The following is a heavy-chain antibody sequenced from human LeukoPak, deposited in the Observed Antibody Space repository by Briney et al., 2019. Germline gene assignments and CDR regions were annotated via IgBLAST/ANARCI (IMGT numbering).Heavy chain of an antibody. CDR2: IIPIFGTA. V-gene: IGHV1-69*13. D-gene: IGHD3-22*01. Sequence: SVKVSCKASGGTFSSYAISWVRQAPGQGLEWMGGIIPIFGTANYAQKFQGRVTITADESTSTAYMELSSLRSEDTAVYYCARDPTNYYYDSSGFGYWGQGTLVTVSS. J-gene: IGHJ4*02. CDR3: ARDPTNYYYDSSGFGY. CDR1: GGTFSSYA.